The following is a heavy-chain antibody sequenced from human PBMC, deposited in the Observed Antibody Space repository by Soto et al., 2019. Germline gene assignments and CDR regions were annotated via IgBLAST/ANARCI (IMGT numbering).Heavy chain of an antibody. J-gene: IGHJ5*02. V-gene: IGHV5-51*01. D-gene: IGHD6-13*01. CDR1: GYSFTSYW. CDR3: ARHIRIAGGLAEPNWFDP. Sequence: GESLKISCKGSGYSFTSYWIGWVRQMPGKGLEWMGIIYPGDSDTRYSPSFQGQVTISADKSISTAYLQWSSLKASDTAMYYCARHIRIAGGLAEPNWFDPWGQGTLVTVSS. CDR2: IYPGDSDT.